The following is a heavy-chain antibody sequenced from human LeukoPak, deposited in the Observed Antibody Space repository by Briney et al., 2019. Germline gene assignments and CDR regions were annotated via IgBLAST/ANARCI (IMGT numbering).Heavy chain of an antibody. J-gene: IGHJ4*02. CDR1: GFNFDDSA. Sequence: PGGSLRLSCAASGFNFDDSAMSWVRQAPGKGLEWVSGISWNGEITDYADSVKGRFTISRDNSKNTLYLQMDSLRAEDTSIYYCSRDLAFFRGRSMVEDYWGQGTLVTVSS. D-gene: IGHD3-3*02. CDR2: ISWNGEIT. CDR3: SRDLAFFRGRSMVEDY. V-gene: IGHV3-20*04.